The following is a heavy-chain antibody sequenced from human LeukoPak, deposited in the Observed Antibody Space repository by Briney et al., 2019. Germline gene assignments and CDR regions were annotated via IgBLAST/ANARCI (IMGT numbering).Heavy chain of an antibody. CDR2: ISGGGVTT. CDR1: GFTFSSYA. CDR3: ARNQQLGGHSYYYYGMDV. J-gene: IGHJ6*02. D-gene: IGHD3-16*01. V-gene: IGHV3-23*01. Sequence: PGGSLRLSCAVSGFTFSSYAMSWVRQAPGKGLEWVSGISGGGVTTYYADSVKGRFTISRDNSKNTLYLQMNSLRADDTAIYYCARNQQLGGHSYYYYGMDVWGQGTTVTVSS.